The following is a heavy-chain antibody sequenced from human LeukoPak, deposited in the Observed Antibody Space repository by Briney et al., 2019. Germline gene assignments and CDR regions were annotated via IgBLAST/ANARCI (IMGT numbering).Heavy chain of an antibody. CDR2: ISGSGGST. CDR1: GFTFSSYA. V-gene: IGHV3-23*01. D-gene: IGHD3-22*01. J-gene: IGHJ4*02. CDR3: AKDQAPTSYHSSGFLN. Sequence: PGGSLRLSCAASGFTFSSYAMSWVRQAPGKGLEWVSAISGSGGSTYYADSVKGRFTISRDNSKNTLSLQMNSLRGADTAVYYCAKDQAPTSYHSSGFLNWGQGTLVTVSS.